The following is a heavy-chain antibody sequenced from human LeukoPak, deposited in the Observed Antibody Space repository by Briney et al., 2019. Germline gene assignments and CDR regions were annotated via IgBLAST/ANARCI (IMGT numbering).Heavy chain of an antibody. D-gene: IGHD6-19*01. CDR1: GFTFSSYW. J-gene: IGHJ4*02. CDR2: IKEDGSEK. CDR3: ASQFWWAAVAGTALDY. V-gene: IGHV3-7*05. Sequence: PWGSLRLSCAASGFTFSSYWMRWVRQAPGKGLEWVANIKEDGSEKYYVDSVRGRFTISRDNAKNSLYLQMNSLRAEDTAVYYCASQFWWAAVAGTALDYWGQGTLVTVSS.